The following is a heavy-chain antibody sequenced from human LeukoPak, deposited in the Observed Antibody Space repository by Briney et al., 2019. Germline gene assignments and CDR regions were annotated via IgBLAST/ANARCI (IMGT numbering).Heavy chain of an antibody. J-gene: IGHJ4*02. CDR1: GGSISGYY. Sequence: PSETLSLTCTVSGGSISGYYWNWIRQPPGKGLEWIGYIYYSGSTKYNPSLKSRVTILVDTSKNQFSLKVSSVTAADTAVYYCARGSGSPLYFDYWGRGTLVTVSS. D-gene: IGHD1-26*01. CDR3: ARGSGSPLYFDY. V-gene: IGHV4-59*01. CDR2: IYYSGST.